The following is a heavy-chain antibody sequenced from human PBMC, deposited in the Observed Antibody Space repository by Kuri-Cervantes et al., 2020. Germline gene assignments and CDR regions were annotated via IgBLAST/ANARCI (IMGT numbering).Heavy chain of an antibody. CDR3: ARVRDIAARPNWFDP. Sequence: SETLSLTCAVSGGSISSSNWWSWIRQPPGKGLEWIGEINHSGSTNYNPSLKSRVTISVDTSKNQFSLKLSSVTAADTAVYYCARVRDIAARPNWFDPWGQGTLVTVSS. D-gene: IGHD6-6*01. V-gene: IGHV4-4*02. J-gene: IGHJ5*02. CDR2: INHSGST. CDR1: GGSISSSNW.